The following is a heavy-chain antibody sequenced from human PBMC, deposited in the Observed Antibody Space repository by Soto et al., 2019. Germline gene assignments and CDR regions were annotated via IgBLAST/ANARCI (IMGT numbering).Heavy chain of an antibody. J-gene: IGHJ3*02. V-gene: IGHV3-33*01. CDR2: IWYDGSNK. CDR1: GFTFSSYG. D-gene: IGHD5-18*01. CDR3: ARDKGGYSYGHDAFDI. Sequence: VGSLRLSCAASGFTFSSYGMHWVRQAPGKGLEWVAVIWYDGSNKYYADSAKGRFTISRDNSKNTLYLQMNSLRAEDTAVYYCARDKGGYSYGHDAFDIWGQGTMVTVSS.